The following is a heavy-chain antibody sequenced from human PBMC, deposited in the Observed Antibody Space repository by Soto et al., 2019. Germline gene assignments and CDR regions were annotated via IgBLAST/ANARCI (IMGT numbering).Heavy chain of an antibody. D-gene: IGHD1-1*01. J-gene: IGHJ4*02. CDR3: ARAGDYRPGTG. V-gene: IGHV4-4*02. Sequence: QVQLQESGPGLVKPSGTLSLTCAVSGGSISSSYWWSWVRQPPGKGLEWIGEIFHSGTTYYNPSLKSRVTISLDKSNNQFSLNLTSVTAADTAVYYCARAGDYRPGTGWGQGTLVTVSS. CDR1: GGSISSSYW. CDR2: IFHSGTT.